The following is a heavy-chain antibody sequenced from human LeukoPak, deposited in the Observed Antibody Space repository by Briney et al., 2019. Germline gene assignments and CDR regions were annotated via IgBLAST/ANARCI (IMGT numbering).Heavy chain of an antibody. CDR1: GYSISSGYY. CDR3: ARYVTARAMIEV. Sequence: SETLSLTCAVSGYSISSGYYWGWIRQPPGKGLGWIGSIYHSGSIYYRPCLKRRYTLYVDTSKNQFSLKVSSVTRADTAVYYGARYVTARAMIEVWGGETLVPVSS. J-gene: IGHJ4*02. D-gene: IGHD3-22*01. CDR2: IYHSGSI. V-gene: IGHV4-38-2*01.